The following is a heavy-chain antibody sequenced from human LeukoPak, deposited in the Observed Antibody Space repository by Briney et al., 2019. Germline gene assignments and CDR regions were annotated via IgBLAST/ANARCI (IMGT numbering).Heavy chain of an antibody. D-gene: IGHD1-7*01. Sequence: SETLSLTCTVSGGSILSGTYHWNWIRQPAGKGLEWIGRVFTSGKSNYNPSLKSRVTISVDTSKNQVSMKLTSVTATDTALYYSTAGKAWELRAHDYWGQGTVVTVSS. CDR2: VFTSGKS. CDR1: GGSILSGTYH. V-gene: IGHV4-61*02. CDR3: TAGKAWELRAHDY. J-gene: IGHJ4*02.